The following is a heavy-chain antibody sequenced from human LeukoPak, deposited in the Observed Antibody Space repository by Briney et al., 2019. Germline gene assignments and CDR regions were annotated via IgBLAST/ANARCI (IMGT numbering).Heavy chain of an antibody. CDR1: GGSISSSSYY. J-gene: IGHJ4*02. Sequence: SETLSLTCTVSGGSISSSSYYWGWIRQPPGKGLEWIGSIYYSGSTCYNPSLKSRVTISVDTSKNQFSLKLSSVTAADTAVYYCAGSSSSWYQVYWGQGTLVTVSS. D-gene: IGHD6-13*01. CDR2: IYYSGST. V-gene: IGHV4-39*01. CDR3: AGSSSSWYQVY.